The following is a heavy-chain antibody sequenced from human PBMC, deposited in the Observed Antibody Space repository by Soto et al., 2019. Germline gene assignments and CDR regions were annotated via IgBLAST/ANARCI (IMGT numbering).Heavy chain of an antibody. J-gene: IGHJ4*02. CDR3: ARGRGGRGYCSGDSCYTWFRPFDY. Sequence: QVQLQQWGAGLLKPSETLSLTCAVSGGSFSGYYWSWIRQPPGKGLEWIGEINHSGSTNYNPSLKSRVTISVDTSKNQFSLKLRSATAADRAVYYCARGRGGRGYCSGDSCYTWFRPFDYWGQGTLVTVSS. CDR1: GGSFSGYY. V-gene: IGHV4-34*01. CDR2: INHSGST. D-gene: IGHD2-15*01.